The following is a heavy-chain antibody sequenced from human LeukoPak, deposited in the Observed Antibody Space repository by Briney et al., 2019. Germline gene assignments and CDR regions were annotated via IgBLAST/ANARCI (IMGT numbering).Heavy chain of an antibody. CDR1: GYSFTSYW. D-gene: IGHD3-10*01. V-gene: IGHV5-51*01. Sequence: GESLKISWKGSGYSFTSYWIGWVRQMPGKGLEWMGIIYPGDSDTRYSPSFQGQVTISADKSISTAYLQWSSLKASDTAMYYCAISHYGSGSYPNWFDPWGQGTLVTVSS. CDR2: IYPGDSDT. CDR3: AISHYGSGSYPNWFDP. J-gene: IGHJ5*02.